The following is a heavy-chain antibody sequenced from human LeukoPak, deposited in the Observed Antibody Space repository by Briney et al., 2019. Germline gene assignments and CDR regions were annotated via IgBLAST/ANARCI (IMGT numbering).Heavy chain of an antibody. V-gene: IGHV3-21*01. CDR1: GFTFSSYS. CDR3: ARAKDPIFGVVTPDY. J-gene: IGHJ4*02. Sequence: GGSLRLSCAASGFTFSSYSMNWVRQAPGKGLEWVSSISSSSSYIYYADSVKGRITISRDNAKNSLYLQMNSLRAEDTAVYYCARAKDPIFGVVTPDYWGQGTLVTVSS. CDR2: ISSSSSYI. D-gene: IGHD3-3*01.